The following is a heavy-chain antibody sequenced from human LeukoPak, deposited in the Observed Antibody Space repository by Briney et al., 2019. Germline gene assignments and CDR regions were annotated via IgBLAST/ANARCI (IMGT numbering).Heavy chain of an antibody. CDR3: AKDGDCGGDCYSDY. V-gene: IGHV3-23*01. CDR1: GFTFSRYS. Sequence: PGGSLRLSCAASGFTFSRYSMNWVRQAPGKGLEWVSAISGSGGSTYYADSVKGRFTISRDNSKNTLYLQMNSLRAEDTAVYYCAKDGDCGGDCYSDYWGQGTLVTVSS. D-gene: IGHD2-21*01. CDR2: ISGSGGST. J-gene: IGHJ4*02.